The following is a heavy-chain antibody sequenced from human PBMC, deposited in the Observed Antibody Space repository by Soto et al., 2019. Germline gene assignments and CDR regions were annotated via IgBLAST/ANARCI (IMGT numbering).Heavy chain of an antibody. CDR1: GFTFSNYD. Sequence: LRLSCAASGFTFSNYDMHWVRQVTGKGLEWVSGITTAGDTYYPGSVKGRFTISREKAKNSLYLQMNSLSAGDTAVYYCARELHGGSYGMDVWGQGTTVTVSS. V-gene: IGHV3-13*01. CDR2: ITTAGDT. J-gene: IGHJ6*02. CDR3: ARELHGGSYGMDV.